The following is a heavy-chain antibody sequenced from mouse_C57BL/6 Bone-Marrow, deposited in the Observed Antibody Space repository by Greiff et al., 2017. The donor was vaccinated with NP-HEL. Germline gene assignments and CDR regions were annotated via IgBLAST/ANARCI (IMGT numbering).Heavy chain of an antibody. V-gene: IGHV1-64*01. CDR2: IHPNSGST. CDR1: GYTFTSYW. D-gene: IGHD2-2*01. Sequence: QVQLQQPGAELVKPGASVKLSCKASGYTFTSYWMHWVKQRPGQGLEWIGMIHPNSGSTNYNEKFKSKATLTVDKSSSTAYMQLSSLTSEDSAVYYCARAYGYDDEGYYYAMDYWGQGTSVTVSS. CDR3: ARAYGYDDEGYYYAMDY. J-gene: IGHJ4*01.